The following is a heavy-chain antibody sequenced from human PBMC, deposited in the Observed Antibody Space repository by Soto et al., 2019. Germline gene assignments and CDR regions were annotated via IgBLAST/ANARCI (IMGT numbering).Heavy chain of an antibody. V-gene: IGHV1-69*01. CDR1: GGTFSRHS. CDR2: IIPIFDAT. Sequence: QVQMVQSGAEVKKPGSSARVSCKVSGGTFSRHSISWVRQAPGQGLEWMGGIIPIFDATQYAQKFQGRLTITADDSTITFHMDLRVLRPEDTAIYYCARDLTSVRGSWGQGTLVTVS. D-gene: IGHD3-10*01. J-gene: IGHJ4*02. CDR3: ARDLTSVRGS.